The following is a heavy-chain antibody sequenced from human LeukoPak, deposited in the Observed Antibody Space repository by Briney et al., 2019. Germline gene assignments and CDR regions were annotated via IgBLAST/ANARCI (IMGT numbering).Heavy chain of an antibody. V-gene: IGHV3-74*01. CDR3: AREGANAFQDY. Sequence: GASLRLSCAASGFTFSSYWMHWVRQVPGKVLVWVSRINSDGTDTSYADSVKGRFTISRDNAKNTLYLQMNSLRAEDTAVYYCAREGANAFQDYWGQGTLVTVSS. J-gene: IGHJ4*02. CDR2: INSDGTDT. D-gene: IGHD3-3*02. CDR1: GFTFSSYW.